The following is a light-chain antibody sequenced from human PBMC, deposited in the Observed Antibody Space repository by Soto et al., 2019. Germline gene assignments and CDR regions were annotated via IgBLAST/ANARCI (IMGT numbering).Light chain of an antibody. J-gene: IGKJ1*01. V-gene: IGKV3-15*01. CDR1: QSVSSN. Sequence: EIEMTQSPATLSVSPGERAILSCRASQSVSSNLAWYQQKPGQAPRLLIYGASTRATGIPVRFSGSGSGTEFTLTISSLQSEDFAVYYCQQFNNWPVAFGQGTKVEIQ. CDR2: GAS. CDR3: QQFNNWPVA.